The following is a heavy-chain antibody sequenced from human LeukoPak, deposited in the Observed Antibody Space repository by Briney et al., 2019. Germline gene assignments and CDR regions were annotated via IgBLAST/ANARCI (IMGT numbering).Heavy chain of an antibody. D-gene: IGHD3-22*01. CDR1: GASIGSDY. V-gene: IGHV4-59*01. CDR2: VYHSGST. J-gene: IGHJ4*02. CDR3: ARAGNYYYSSGYYSHFDY. Sequence: SETLSLTCTVSGASIGSDYWNWIRQPPGKGLEWIGHVYHSGSTNYNPSLKSRVTISVDTSKNQFSLKLSSVTAADTAMYYCARAGNYYYSSGYYSHFDYWGQGTLVTVSS.